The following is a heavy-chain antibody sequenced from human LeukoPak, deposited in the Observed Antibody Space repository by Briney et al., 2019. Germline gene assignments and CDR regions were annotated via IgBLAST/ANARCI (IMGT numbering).Heavy chain of an antibody. D-gene: IGHD6-13*01. V-gene: IGHV3-11*06. J-gene: IGHJ5*02. CDR3: ARDHIAAADTQWFDP. Sequence: GGSLRLSCSASAITFSNYAMSWVRQAPGKGLEWVSYISSSSSYTNYADSVKGRFTISRDNAKNSLYLQMNSLRAEDTAVHYCARDHIAAADTQWFDPWGQGTLVTVSS. CDR2: ISSSSSYT. CDR1: AITFSNYA.